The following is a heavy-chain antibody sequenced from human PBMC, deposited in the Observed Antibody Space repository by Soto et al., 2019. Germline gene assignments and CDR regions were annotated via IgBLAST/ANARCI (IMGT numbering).Heavy chain of an antibody. D-gene: IGHD2-2*02. CDR3: ARAIQTDYYYYYYYMDV. J-gene: IGHJ6*03. V-gene: IGHV1-18*01. Sequence: QVQLVQSGAEVKKPGASVKVSCKASGYTFTSYGISWVRQAPGQGLEWMGWISAYNGNTNYAQKLQGRVTMTTDTSTSTDYMELRSLRSDDTAVYYCARAIQTDYYYYYYYMDVWGKGTTVTVSS. CDR1: GYTFTSYG. CDR2: ISAYNGNT.